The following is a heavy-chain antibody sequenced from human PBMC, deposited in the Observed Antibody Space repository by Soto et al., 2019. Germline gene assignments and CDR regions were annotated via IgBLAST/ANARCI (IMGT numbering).Heavy chain of an antibody. J-gene: IGHJ5*02. D-gene: IGHD6-19*01. V-gene: IGHV1-18*04. Sequence: QVQLVQSGAEVKKPGASVKVSCKASGYTFHSYGISWVRQAPGQGLEWMGTISGYNGNTNYAQKLQGRVTMTTDTSTSTAYMELRSLIADDTALYYCAREISSGWANRVDPWGQGTLVTVSS. CDR1: GYTFHSYG. CDR3: AREISSGWANRVDP. CDR2: ISGYNGNT.